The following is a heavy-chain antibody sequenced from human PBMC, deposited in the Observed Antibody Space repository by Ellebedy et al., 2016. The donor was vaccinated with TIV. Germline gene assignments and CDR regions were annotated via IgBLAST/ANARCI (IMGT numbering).Heavy chain of an antibody. CDR1: GFTFRSFG. J-gene: IGHJ4*02. V-gene: IGHV3-33*01. Sequence: GESLKISCEASGFTFRSFGMHWVRQAPGKGLEWVAGIWYEGSTQYSADSVKGRFTISSDNSKNKLCLQMNGLSAEDTAVYYCARDRAGIEVDAYFDYWGQGTLVTVSS. D-gene: IGHD6-13*01. CDR2: IWYEGSTQ. CDR3: ARDRAGIEVDAYFDY.